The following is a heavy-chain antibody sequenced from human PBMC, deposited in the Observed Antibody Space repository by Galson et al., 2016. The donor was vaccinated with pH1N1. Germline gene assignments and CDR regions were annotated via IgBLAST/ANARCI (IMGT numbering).Heavy chain of an antibody. CDR3: AREGANDYGSDGMVV. J-gene: IGHJ6*02. D-gene: IGHD3-10*01. CDR1: GGIFNSHT. CDR2: ISTLFGTA. V-gene: IGHV1-69*13. Sequence: SVKVSCKASGGIFNSHTISWVRQAPGQGLEWMGRISTLFGTANYAQNFMGRVTISADASTGTAYMELTHLTSQDTAVYFCAREGANDYGSDGMVVWGQGTTFPVSS.